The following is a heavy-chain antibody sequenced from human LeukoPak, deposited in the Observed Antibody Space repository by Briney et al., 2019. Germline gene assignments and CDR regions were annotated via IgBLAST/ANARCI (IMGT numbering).Heavy chain of an antibody. Sequence: SETLSLTCTVSGGSISSYYWSWIRQPAGKGLEWIGRIYTSGSTNYNPSLKSRVTMSVDTSKNQFSLKLSSVTAADTAVYYCARLWFGELLGKYYFDYWGQGTLVTVSS. CDR3: ARLWFGELLGKYYFDY. CDR1: GGSISSYY. CDR2: IYTSGST. D-gene: IGHD3-10*01. J-gene: IGHJ4*02. V-gene: IGHV4-4*07.